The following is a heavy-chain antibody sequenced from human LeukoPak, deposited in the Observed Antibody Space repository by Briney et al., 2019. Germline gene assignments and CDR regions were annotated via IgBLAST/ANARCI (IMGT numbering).Heavy chain of an antibody. D-gene: IGHD3-22*01. CDR2: IATAGDT. Sequence: GGSLRLSCAASGFTFSSYDMHWVRQTTGKGLEWVSGIATAGDTFYAGSVKGRFTISRENAKNSLYLQMNSPRAGDTAVYYCTRSLSGHYFDSIGGYYFDYWGQGTLVTVSS. V-gene: IGHV3-13*01. CDR3: TRSLSGHYFDSIGGYYFDY. CDR1: GFTFSSYD. J-gene: IGHJ4*02.